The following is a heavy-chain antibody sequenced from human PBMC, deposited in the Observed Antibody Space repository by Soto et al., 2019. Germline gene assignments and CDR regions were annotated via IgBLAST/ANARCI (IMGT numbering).Heavy chain of an antibody. CDR1: GFSFDDYA. J-gene: IGHJ6*02. V-gene: IGHV3-9*01. CDR2: ISWNSGSI. Sequence: GGSLRLSCAASGFSFDDYAMHWVRQAPGKGLEWVSGISWNSGSIGYADSVKGRFTISRDNAKNSLYLQMNSLRAEDTAVYYCARGLTTFDFWSGYLYYYYYYGMDVWGQGTTVTVSS. CDR3: ARGLTTFDFWSGYLYYYYYYGMDV. D-gene: IGHD3-3*01.